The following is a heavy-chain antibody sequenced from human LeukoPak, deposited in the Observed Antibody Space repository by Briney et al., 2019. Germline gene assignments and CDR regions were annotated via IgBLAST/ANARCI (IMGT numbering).Heavy chain of an antibody. CDR1: GFTFRSSA. J-gene: IGHJ4*02. CDR2: ITGSGDAT. D-gene: IGHD3-10*01. Sequence: PGGSPRLSCAASGFTFRSSAMSWVRQAPGKGLEWVSTITGSGDATDYADSVKGRFTISRDNSKNTLYLQMNSLRADDTAVYYCAKAGTPGIPFDFWGQGTLVTVSS. CDR3: AKAGTPGIPFDF. V-gene: IGHV3-23*01.